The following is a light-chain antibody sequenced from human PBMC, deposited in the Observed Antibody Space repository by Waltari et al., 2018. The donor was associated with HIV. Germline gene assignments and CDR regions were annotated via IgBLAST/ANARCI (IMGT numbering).Light chain of an antibody. Sequence: SYELTQSPSVSVSPGQTASITCSGAKLGDKYACWYQQKPGQSPVLVIYQDTKRPSGIPERFSGSNSGNTATLTISGTQAMDEADYFCQTWDKSTVVFGGRTKLTVL. V-gene: IGLV3-1*01. CDR3: QTWDKSTVV. J-gene: IGLJ2*01. CDR1: KLGDKY. CDR2: QDT.